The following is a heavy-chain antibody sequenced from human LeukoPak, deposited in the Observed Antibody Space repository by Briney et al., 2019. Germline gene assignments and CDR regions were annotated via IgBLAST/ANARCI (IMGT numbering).Heavy chain of an antibody. Sequence: GGSLRLSCAASGFTFSSYWMSWVRQAPGKGLEWVSAISGSGGSTYYADSVKGRFTISRDNSKNTLYLQMNSLRAEDTAVYYCAKIRGSYDSSGYYQEYYFDYWGQGTLVTVSS. CDR1: GFTFSSYW. CDR2: ISGSGGST. D-gene: IGHD3-22*01. CDR3: AKIRGSYDSSGYYQEYYFDY. J-gene: IGHJ4*02. V-gene: IGHV3-23*01.